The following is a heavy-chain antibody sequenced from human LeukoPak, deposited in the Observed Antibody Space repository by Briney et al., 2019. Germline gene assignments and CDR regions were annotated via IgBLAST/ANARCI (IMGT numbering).Heavy chain of an antibody. J-gene: IGHJ6*01. D-gene: IGHD5-18*01. V-gene: IGHV4-59*01. CDR2: TYNIGST. CDR1: GGSINGYY. Sequence: SETLSLTCTVSGGSINGYYGTWIRHPPGKGLEWIGYTYNIGSTNYNPSLKSRVTISVDTPQTQFSLNLSAVTPADTPVYYGARETSYSNGRYGMDVWGQGTTVSVCS. CDR3: ARETSYSNGRYGMDV.